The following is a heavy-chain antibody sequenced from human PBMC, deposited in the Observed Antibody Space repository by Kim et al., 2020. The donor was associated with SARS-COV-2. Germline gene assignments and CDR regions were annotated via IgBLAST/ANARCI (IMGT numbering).Heavy chain of an antibody. Sequence: SETLSLTCTVSGGSISSSSYYWGWIRQPPGKGLELIGSIYYSGSTYYNPSLKSRVTISVDTSKNQFSLKLSSVTAADTAVYYCATGWCGGDCYSVGYFQHWGQGTLVTVSS. CDR2: IYYSGST. V-gene: IGHV4-39*01. D-gene: IGHD2-21*02. J-gene: IGHJ1*01. CDR1: GGSISSSSYY. CDR3: ATGWCGGDCYSVGYFQH.